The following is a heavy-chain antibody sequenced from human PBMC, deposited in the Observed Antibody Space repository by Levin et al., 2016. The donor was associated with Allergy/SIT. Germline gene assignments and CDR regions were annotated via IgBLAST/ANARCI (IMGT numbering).Heavy chain of an antibody. CDR2: INSDGSST. J-gene: IGHJ6*02. Sequence: WIRQPPGKGLVWVSRINSDGSSTSYADSVRGRFTISRDNAKNTLYLQMNSLRAEDTAVYYCTREIVMIEPYGMDVWGQGTTVTVSS. D-gene: IGHD3-22*01. CDR3: TREIVMIEPYGMDV. V-gene: IGHV3-74*01.